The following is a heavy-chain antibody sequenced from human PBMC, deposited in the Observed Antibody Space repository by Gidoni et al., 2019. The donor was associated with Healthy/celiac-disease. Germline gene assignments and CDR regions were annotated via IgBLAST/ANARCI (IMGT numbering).Heavy chain of an antibody. V-gene: IGHV3-49*04. J-gene: IGHJ4*02. D-gene: IGHD1-26*01. CDR1: GFTFGDYA. CDR2: IRSKAYGGTT. CDR3: TRVMNRGGSYSPFDY. Sequence: EVQLVESGGGLVQPGRSLRLSCTASGFTFGDYAMSWVRQAPGKGLEWVGFIRSKAYGGTTEYAASVKGRFTISRDDSKSIAYLQMNSLKTEDTAVYYCTRVMNRGGSYSPFDYWGQGTLVTVSS.